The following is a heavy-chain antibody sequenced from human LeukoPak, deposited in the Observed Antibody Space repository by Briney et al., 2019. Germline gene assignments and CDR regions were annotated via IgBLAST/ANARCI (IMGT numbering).Heavy chain of an antibody. V-gene: IGHV3-23*01. J-gene: IGHJ4*02. D-gene: IGHD4-17*01. Sequence: PGRSLRLSCAASGFTFSSYAMSWVRQAPGKGLEWVSSISASGGGTYYADSVKGRFTISRDNSKNTLYLQLSSLRADDTAVYHCAKERDGDYVRYTHYWGQGTLVTVSS. CDR1: GFTFSSYA. CDR2: ISASGGGT. CDR3: AKERDGDYVRYTHY.